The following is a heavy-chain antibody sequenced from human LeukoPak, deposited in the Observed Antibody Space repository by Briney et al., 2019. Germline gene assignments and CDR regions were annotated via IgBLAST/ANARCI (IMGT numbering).Heavy chain of an antibody. D-gene: IGHD3-22*01. CDR1: GFTFSSYG. CDR3: AKDGRTDYDSSGYFYGDAFDI. J-gene: IGHJ3*02. CDR2: ISGSGGST. Sequence: GGSLRLSCAASGFTFSSYGMSWVRQAPGKGLEWVSAISGSGGSTYYADSVKGRFTISRDNSKNTLYLQMNSLRAEDTAVYYCAKDGRTDYDSSGYFYGDAFDIWGQGTMVTVSS. V-gene: IGHV3-23*01.